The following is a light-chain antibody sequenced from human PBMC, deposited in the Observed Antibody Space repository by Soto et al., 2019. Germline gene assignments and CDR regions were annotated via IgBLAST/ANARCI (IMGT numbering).Light chain of an antibody. Sequence: IVLTQSPATLSLSPGERASLSCRASQSISSYLAWYQQKPGQAPRLLMYDASTRATGIPARFSGSGSGTEFTLTISSLQSEDFEIYYCQQYNNWPITFGQGTRLEIK. V-gene: IGKV3-15*01. CDR3: QQYNNWPIT. J-gene: IGKJ5*01. CDR2: DAS. CDR1: QSISSY.